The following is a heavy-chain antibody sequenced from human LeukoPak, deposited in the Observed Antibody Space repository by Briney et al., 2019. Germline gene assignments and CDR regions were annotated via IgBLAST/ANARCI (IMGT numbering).Heavy chain of an antibody. CDR1: GFTFSNAW. CDR3: TTYDFWSGYHGDY. D-gene: IGHD3-3*01. Sequence: GGSLRLSCAASGFTFSNAWMSWVRQAPGKGLEWVGRIKSKTDGGTTDYAAPVTGRFTISRDDSKNTLYLQMNSLETEDTAVYYCTTYDFWSGYHGDYWGQGTLVTVSS. CDR2: IKSKTDGGTT. J-gene: IGHJ4*02. V-gene: IGHV3-15*01.